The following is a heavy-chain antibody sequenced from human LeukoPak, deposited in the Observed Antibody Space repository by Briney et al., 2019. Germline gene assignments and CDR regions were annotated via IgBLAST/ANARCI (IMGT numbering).Heavy chain of an antibody. J-gene: IGHJ5*02. CDR1: GFTFSSSA. CDR2: ITGSGDYT. D-gene: IGHD1-14*01. V-gene: IGHV3-23*01. CDR3: ANKPAGFDP. Sequence: GGSLRLSCAASGFTFSSSAMGWVRQAPGKGLEWVSSITGSGDYTYYANSVKGRFTISRDNSKNTLYLQMSSLRAEDTAVYYCANKPAGFDPWGQGTLVTVSS.